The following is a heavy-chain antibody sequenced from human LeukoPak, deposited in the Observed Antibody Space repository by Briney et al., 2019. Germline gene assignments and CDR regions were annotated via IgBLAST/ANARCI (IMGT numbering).Heavy chain of an antibody. J-gene: IGHJ4*02. V-gene: IGHV4-39*01. CDR3: ARQHDSSGFYFDY. Sequence: SETLSLTCTVSGGSISSSSYYWGWIRQPPGKGLEWIGSIYYSGSTYYNPSLKSRVTISVDTSKNQFSLELSSVTAADTAVYYCARQHDSSGFYFDYWGQGTLVTVSS. CDR1: GGSISSSSYY. D-gene: IGHD3-22*01. CDR2: IYYSGST.